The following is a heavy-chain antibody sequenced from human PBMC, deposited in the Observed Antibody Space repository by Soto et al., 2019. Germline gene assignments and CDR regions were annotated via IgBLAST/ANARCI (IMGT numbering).Heavy chain of an antibody. J-gene: IGHJ4*02. CDR1: GGSISSSSYY. CDR3: ARLPDYGDYGFFVY. V-gene: IGHV4-39*01. Sequence: PSETLSLTCTVSGGSISSSSYYWGWILQPPGKGLEWIGSIYYSGSTYYNPSLKSRVTITVDTSKNQFSLKLSSVTAADTAVYYCARLPDYGDYGFFVYWGQGTLVTVSS. D-gene: IGHD4-17*01. CDR2: IYYSGST.